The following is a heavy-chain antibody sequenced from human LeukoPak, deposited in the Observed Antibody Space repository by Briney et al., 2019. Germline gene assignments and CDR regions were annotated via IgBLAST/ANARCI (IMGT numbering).Heavy chain of an antibody. D-gene: IGHD6-13*01. Sequence: KPGGSLRLSCAASGFTFSNAWMSWVRQAPGKGLEWVGCIKSNTEVGTTDYPAPVIGRFTVSRNDSKTTLHLQMTSLKTEDTAVYYCTTDGDSSSWYYFDYWGQGTLVTVSS. J-gene: IGHJ4*02. CDR2: IKSNTEVGTT. CDR1: GFTFSNAW. V-gene: IGHV3-15*01. CDR3: TTDGDSSSWYYFDY.